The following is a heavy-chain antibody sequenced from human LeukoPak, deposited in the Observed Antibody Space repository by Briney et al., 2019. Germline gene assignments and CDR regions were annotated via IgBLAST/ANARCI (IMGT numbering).Heavy chain of an antibody. D-gene: IGHD3-22*01. V-gene: IGHV3-74*01. CDR1: GFTFSSYW. CDR2: INRDGSST. CDR3: ARDRAFSYDSSGYFPIDY. J-gene: IGHJ4*02. Sequence: GGSLRLSCAASGFTFSSYWMHWVRQDPGKGLVWVSRINRDGSSTTYADSVKGRFTISRDNAKNTLYLQMNSLRAEDTAVYYCARDRAFSYDSSGYFPIDYWGQGTLVTVSS.